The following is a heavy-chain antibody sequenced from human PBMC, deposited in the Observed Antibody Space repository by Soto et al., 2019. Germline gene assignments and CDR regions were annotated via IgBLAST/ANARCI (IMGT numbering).Heavy chain of an antibody. CDR1: GDSITSGVHY. D-gene: IGHD1-20*01. J-gene: IGHJ4*02. V-gene: IGHV4-61*08. Sequence: PSETLSLTCTVSGDSITSGVHYWSWIRQPPGKGLEWIGYIYYSGSTNYNPSLKSRVTISVDTSKNQFSLKLSSVTAADTAVYYCARPTYNSGSPFDYWGQGTLVTVSS. CDR3: ARPTYNSGSPFDY. CDR2: IYYSGST.